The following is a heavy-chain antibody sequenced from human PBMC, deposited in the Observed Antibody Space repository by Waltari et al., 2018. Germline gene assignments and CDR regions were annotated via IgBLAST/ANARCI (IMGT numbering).Heavy chain of an antibody. CDR3: ARDGYYYDSSGYKNWFDP. CDR2: INPNSGGT. CDR1: GYTFTGYY. V-gene: IGHV1-2*02. J-gene: IGHJ5*02. D-gene: IGHD3-22*01. Sequence: QVQLVQSGAEVKKPGASVKVSCKASGYTFTGYYMQWVRQAPGQGLEWMGWINPNSGGTNYAQKFQGRVTMTRDTSISTAYMELSRLRSDDTAVYYCARDGYYYDSSGYKNWFDPWGQGTLVTVSS.